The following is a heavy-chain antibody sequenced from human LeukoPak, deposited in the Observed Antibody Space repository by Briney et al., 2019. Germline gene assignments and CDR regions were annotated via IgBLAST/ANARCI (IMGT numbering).Heavy chain of an antibody. D-gene: IGHD3-10*01. J-gene: IGHJ4*02. V-gene: IGHV3-33*01. CDR1: GFAFSGYG. CDR2: IWYDGSNK. CDR3: ARGPALRYYYGSGSSFFDY. Sequence: GGSLRLSCAASGFAFSGYGMHWVRQAPGKGLEWVAVIWYDGSNKYYEDSVKGRFTISRDTSTNTLYLQMNSLRVDDTAVYYCARGPALRYYYGSGSSFFDYWGQGTLVTVSS.